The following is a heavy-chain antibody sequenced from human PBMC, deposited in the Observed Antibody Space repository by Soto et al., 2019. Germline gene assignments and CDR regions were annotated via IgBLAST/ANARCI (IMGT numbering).Heavy chain of an antibody. CDR3: ARETYYDFWSGPYYGMDV. CDR1: GFRFEQYV. Sequence: VQVVASGGGLVQPGRSLRLSCAVSGFRFEQYVMHWVRQAPGKGLECVSTVSPTGDTVAYADSVEGRFTVSRDNAKNTLYLQMNSLRAEDTAVYYCARETYYDFWSGPYYGMDVWGQGTTVTVSS. D-gene: IGHD3-3*01. J-gene: IGHJ6*02. V-gene: IGHV3-9*01. CDR2: VSPTGDTV.